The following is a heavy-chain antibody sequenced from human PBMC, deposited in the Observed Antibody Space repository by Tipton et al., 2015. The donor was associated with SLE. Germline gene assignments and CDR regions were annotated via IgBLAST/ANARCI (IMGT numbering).Heavy chain of an antibody. CDR1: GFTFTNYW. D-gene: IGHD1-1*01. J-gene: IGHJ6*03. Sequence: SLRLSCAASGFTFTNYWMSWVRQAPGKGLQWVANTKEDGSEKYYVDSVKGRFTISRDNGKNALYLQMNSLRPDDTAVYYCTKAPISSAWKYYYMEVWGKGTTVIVS. CDR2: TKEDGSEK. CDR3: TKAPISSAWKYYYMEV. V-gene: IGHV3-7*03.